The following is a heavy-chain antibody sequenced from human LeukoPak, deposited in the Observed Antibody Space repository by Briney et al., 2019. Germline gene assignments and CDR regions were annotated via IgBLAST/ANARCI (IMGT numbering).Heavy chain of an antibody. D-gene: IGHD1-26*01. CDR1: GFTFSSYS. V-gene: IGHV3-21*01. CDR2: ISSSSSYI. Sequence: GGSLRLSCAASGFTFSSYSMNWVRQAPGKGLEWVSSISSSSSYIYYADSVKGRFTISRDNAKNSLYLQMNSLRAEDTAVYYCARDPAYSGSTPTVDVWGKGTTVTVSS. J-gene: IGHJ6*04. CDR3: ARDPAYSGSTPTVDV.